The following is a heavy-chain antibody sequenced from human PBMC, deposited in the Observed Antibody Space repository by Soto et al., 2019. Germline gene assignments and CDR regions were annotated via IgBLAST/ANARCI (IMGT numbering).Heavy chain of an antibody. J-gene: IGHJ4*02. CDR1: GGSISSSSYY. CDR3: ARLPGNYYDSSGYYPWYFDY. CDR2: IYYSGST. D-gene: IGHD3-22*01. V-gene: IGHV4-39*01. Sequence: QLQLQESGPGLVKPSETLSLTCTVSGGSISSSSYYWGWIRQPPGKGLEWIGSIYYSGSTYYNPSLKSRVTISVDTSKNQFSLKLSSVTAADTAVYYCARLPGNYYDSSGYYPWYFDYWGQGTLVTVSS.